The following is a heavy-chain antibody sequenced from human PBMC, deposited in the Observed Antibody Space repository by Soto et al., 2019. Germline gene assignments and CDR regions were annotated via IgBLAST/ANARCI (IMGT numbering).Heavy chain of an antibody. CDR3: AKDLTPWGDSSHFDY. J-gene: IGHJ4*02. V-gene: IGHV3-23*01. Sequence: GGSLRLSXAASGFTFSSYAMSWVRQAPGKGLEWVSAISGSGGSTYYADSVKGRFTISRDNSKNTLYLQMNSLRAEDTAVYYCAKDLTPWGDSSHFDYWGQGTLVTVSS. CDR1: GFTFSSYA. CDR2: ISGSGGST. D-gene: IGHD6-13*01.